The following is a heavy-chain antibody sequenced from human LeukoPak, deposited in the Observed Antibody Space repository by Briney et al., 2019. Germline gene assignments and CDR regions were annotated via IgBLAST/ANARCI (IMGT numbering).Heavy chain of an antibody. CDR3: ARYHRGYDSSGYYYWGFDY. CDR1: NGSISSNTYY. D-gene: IGHD3-22*01. V-gene: IGHV4-39*01. Sequence: SETLSLTCIVPNGSISSNTYYWGWIRQPPGQGLEWIGTIYYTGSTYNNPSLKSRVTISGDTSKNQFSLKLSSVTAADTAVYYCARYHRGYDSSGYYYWGFDYWGQGTLVTVSS. J-gene: IGHJ4*02. CDR2: IYYTGST.